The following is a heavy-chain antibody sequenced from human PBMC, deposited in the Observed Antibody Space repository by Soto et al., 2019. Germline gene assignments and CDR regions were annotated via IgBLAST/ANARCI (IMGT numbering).Heavy chain of an antibody. CDR2: PYYTETT. J-gene: IGHJ3*02. V-gene: IGHV4-59*01. CDR1: GGSISTYY. D-gene: IGHD3-3*01. Sequence: ETLSLTCSVSGGSISTYYWCWIRQPPGKGLEWIGYPYYTETTNYNPFLMSRVTMSVDTSKNQFSLKLNSVTAADAAVYYCARGRRITIFGVVMIDAFDIWGQGTMVTVSS. CDR3: ARGRRITIFGVVMIDAFDI.